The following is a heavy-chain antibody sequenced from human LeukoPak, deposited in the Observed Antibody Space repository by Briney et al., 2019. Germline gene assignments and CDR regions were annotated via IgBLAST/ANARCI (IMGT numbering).Heavy chain of an antibody. J-gene: IGHJ2*01. CDR2: IYYSGST. Sequence: SESLSLTCTVSGGSISSYYRSWIRQPPGKGLEWIGYIYYSGSTNYNPSLKSRVTISVDTSKNQFSLKLSSVTAADTAVYYCARDVLYGSGSYYTFSPWYFDLWGRGTLVTVSS. CDR1: GGSISSYY. D-gene: IGHD3-10*01. CDR3: ARDVLYGSGSYYTFSPWYFDL. V-gene: IGHV4-59*01.